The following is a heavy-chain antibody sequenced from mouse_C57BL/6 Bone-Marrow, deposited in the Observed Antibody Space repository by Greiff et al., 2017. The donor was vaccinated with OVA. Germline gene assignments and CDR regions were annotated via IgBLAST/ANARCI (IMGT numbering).Heavy chain of an antibody. D-gene: IGHD2-1*01. V-gene: IGHV1-64*01. CDR2: IHPNSGST. CDR3: AREGVYRPHGFAN. CDR1: GYTFTSYW. Sequence: QVQLQQPGAELVKPGASVKLSCKASGYTFTSYWMHWVKQRPGQGLEWIGMIHPNSGSTNYNEKFKSKATLTVDKSSSTAYMQLSSLTSEDSAVYYCAREGVYRPHGFANWGQADLVTVSA. J-gene: IGHJ3*01.